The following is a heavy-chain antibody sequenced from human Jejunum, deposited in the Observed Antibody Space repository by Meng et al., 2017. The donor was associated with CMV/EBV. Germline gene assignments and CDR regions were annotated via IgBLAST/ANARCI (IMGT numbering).Heavy chain of an antibody. V-gene: IGHV4-30-4*08. CDR1: GGSISSGDYC. D-gene: IGHD3-3*01. CDR2: IFYSGNT. Sequence: GGSISSGDYCWSCLRQSPEKGLELIGYIFYSGNTYYNPSFGGRVTISVDTSKNQFFLKLDSVTAADTAMYYCARDGSTIWDGYSGFDPWGQGTLVTVSS. CDR3: ARDGSTIWDGYSGFDP. J-gene: IGHJ5*01.